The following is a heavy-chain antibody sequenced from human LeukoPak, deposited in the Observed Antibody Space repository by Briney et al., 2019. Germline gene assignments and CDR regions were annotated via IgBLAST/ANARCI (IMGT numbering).Heavy chain of an antibody. Sequence: ASVKVSCKASGYTFTGYYMHWVRQAPGQWLEWMGWINPNSGGTNYAQKFQGRVTMTRDTSISTAYMELSRLRSDDTAVYYCARVGCSSTSCYTEGYWGQGTLVTVSS. CDR2: INPNSGGT. V-gene: IGHV1-2*02. CDR1: GYTFTGYY. CDR3: ARVGCSSTSCYTEGY. D-gene: IGHD2-2*02. J-gene: IGHJ4*02.